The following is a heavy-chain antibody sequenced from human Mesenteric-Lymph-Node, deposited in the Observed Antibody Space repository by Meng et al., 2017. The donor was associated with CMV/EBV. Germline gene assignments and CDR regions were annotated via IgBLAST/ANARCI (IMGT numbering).Heavy chain of an antibody. J-gene: IGHJ5*02. CDR1: GFTFSSYG. V-gene: IGHV3-7*01. D-gene: IGHD3-3*01. CDR2: IKQDGSEK. CDR3: ARESGFRRVVRRDWFDP. Sequence: GGSLRLSCAASGFTFSSYGMHWVRQAPGKGLEWVANIKQDGSEKYYVDSVKGRFTISRDNAKNSLYLQMNSLRAEDTAVYYCARESGFRRVVRRDWFDPWGQGTLVTVSS.